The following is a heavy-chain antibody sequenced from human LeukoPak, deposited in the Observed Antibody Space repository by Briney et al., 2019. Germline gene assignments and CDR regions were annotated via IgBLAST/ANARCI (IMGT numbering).Heavy chain of an antibody. CDR1: GGSISSYG. V-gene: IGHV1-2*02. Sequence: ASVKVSCKASGGSISSYGISWVRQAPGQGLEWMGWINPNSGGTNYAQKFQGRVTMTLDTSNSAAYMELTSLTPDDTAIYYCASGRGSGSLRWGQGTLVTVSS. CDR3: ASGRGSGSLR. J-gene: IGHJ4*02. D-gene: IGHD1-26*01. CDR2: INPNSGGT.